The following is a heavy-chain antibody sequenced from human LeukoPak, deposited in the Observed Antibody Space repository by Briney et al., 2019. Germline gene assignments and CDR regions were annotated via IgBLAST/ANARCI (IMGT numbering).Heavy chain of an antibody. CDR1: GFTFSSYE. Sequence: AGGSLRLSCAASGFTFSSYEMNWVRQAPGKGLEWVSYISSSGSTIYYADSVKGRFTISRDNAKNSLYLQMNSLRAEDTAVYYCARDRVSSWYLWAEAIDYWGQGTLVTVSS. CDR3: ARDRVSSWYLWAEAIDY. D-gene: IGHD6-13*01. V-gene: IGHV3-48*03. J-gene: IGHJ4*02. CDR2: ISSSGSTI.